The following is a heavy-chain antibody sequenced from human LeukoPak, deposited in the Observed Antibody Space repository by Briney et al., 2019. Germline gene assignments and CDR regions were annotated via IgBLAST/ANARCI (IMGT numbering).Heavy chain of an antibody. V-gene: IGHV4-39*07. J-gene: IGHJ6*02. D-gene: IGHD3-10*01. CDR3: ARGDYYYGSGSYYGMDV. CDR1: GGSISSSSYY. Sequence: SETLSLTCTVSGGSISSSSYYWGWIRQPPGKGLEWIGSIYYSGSTYYNPSLKSRVTISVDTSKNQFSLKLSSVTAADTAVYYCARGDYYYGSGSYYGMDVWGQGTTVTVSS. CDR2: IYYSGST.